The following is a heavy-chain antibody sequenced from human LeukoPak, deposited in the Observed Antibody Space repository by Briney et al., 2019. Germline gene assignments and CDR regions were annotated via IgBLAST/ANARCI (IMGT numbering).Heavy chain of an antibody. J-gene: IGHJ4*02. CDR3: AVIRLGDLSLIDY. V-gene: IGHV1-18*01. CDR1: GYTFTSYD. Sequence: ASVKVSCKASGYTFTSYDINWVRQAPGQGLEWMGWIVVYDGDANYAQKFQGRVTMTTDTSTNTAYMELRSLRSDDTAVYYCAVIRLGDLSLIDYWGQGTLVTVST. CDR2: IVVYDGDA. D-gene: IGHD3-16*02.